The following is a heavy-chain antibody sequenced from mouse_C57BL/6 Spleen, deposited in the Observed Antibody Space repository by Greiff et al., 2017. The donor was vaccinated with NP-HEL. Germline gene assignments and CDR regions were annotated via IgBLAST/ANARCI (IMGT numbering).Heavy chain of an antibody. J-gene: IGHJ2*01. D-gene: IGHD1-1*01. Sequence: ESGPGLVKPSQSLSLTCSVTGYSITSGYYWNWIRQFPGNKLEWMGYISYDGSNNYNPSLKNRISITRDTSKNQFFLKLNSVTTEDTATYYCARDDYYGSYFDYWGQGTTLTVSS. CDR3: ARDDYYGSYFDY. CDR1: GYSITSGYY. V-gene: IGHV3-6*01. CDR2: ISYDGSN.